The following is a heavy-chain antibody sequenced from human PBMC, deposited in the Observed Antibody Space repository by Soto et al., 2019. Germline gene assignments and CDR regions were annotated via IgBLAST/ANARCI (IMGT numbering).Heavy chain of an antibody. CDR3: ARDRDDYGSGNYYNRIDF. CDR2: IIPIFGTP. J-gene: IGHJ4*02. D-gene: IGHD3-10*01. V-gene: IGHV1-69*01. CDR1: GGIFSTYA. Sequence: QVQLVQSGAEVKKPGSSVKVSCKAYGGIFSTYAISWLRQAPGQGLEWMGGIIPIFGTPNYAQRFQGRVIITADESTTTSYMELSRLKSEDTAVYYCARDRDDYGSGNYYNRIDFWGQGTLVTVSS.